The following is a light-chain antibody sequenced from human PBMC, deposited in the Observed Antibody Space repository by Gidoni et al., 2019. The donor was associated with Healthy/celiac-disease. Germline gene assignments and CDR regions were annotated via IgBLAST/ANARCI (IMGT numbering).Light chain of an antibody. CDR2: DAS. J-gene: IGKJ1*01. CDR1: QSVSRY. V-gene: IGKV3-11*01. Sequence: EIVLTQSPAPLSLSPGERATLSCRASQSVSRYLAWYQQIPGQAPRLLIYDASNRATGIPARFSGSWSGTDFTLTISSLEPEDFAVYYCQQRSNWPATFXXXTKVEIK. CDR3: QQRSNWPAT.